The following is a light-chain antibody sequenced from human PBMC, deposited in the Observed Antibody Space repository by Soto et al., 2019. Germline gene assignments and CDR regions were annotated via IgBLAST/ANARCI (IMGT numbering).Light chain of an antibody. Sequence: EIVVTQSPATLSVSQGERATLSCRASQSVGSGLSWYQQKPGQAPRLLIYGASTRATGIPARFSGSGSGTEFTLTISSLQSEDYAVYYCQQYNNWPPYTLGQGTKVDIK. CDR2: GAS. V-gene: IGKV3-15*01. J-gene: IGKJ2*01. CDR1: QSVGSG. CDR3: QQYNNWPPYT.